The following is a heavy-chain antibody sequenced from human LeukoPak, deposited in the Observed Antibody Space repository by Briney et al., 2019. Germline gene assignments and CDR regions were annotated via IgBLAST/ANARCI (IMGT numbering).Heavy chain of an antibody. CDR2: IYYSGST. CDR3: ARKVAATPFDY. J-gene: IGHJ4*02. D-gene: IGHD2-15*01. Sequence: SETLSLTCTVSGGSVSSGSYYWSWIRQPPGKGLEWIGYIYYSGSTNYNPSLKTRFTISVDTSKNQFSLKLSSVTAADTAVYYCARKVAATPFDYWGQGTLVTVSS. V-gene: IGHV4-61*01. CDR1: GGSVSSGSYY.